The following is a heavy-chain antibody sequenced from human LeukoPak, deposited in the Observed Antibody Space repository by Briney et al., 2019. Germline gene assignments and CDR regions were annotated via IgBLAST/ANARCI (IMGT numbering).Heavy chain of an antibody. CDR1: GFTFSSHW. CDR2: INLDGSEK. D-gene: IGHD1-1*01. CDR3: ATYRGYPVDY. Sequence: PGGSLRLSCAASGFTFSSHWMSWVRQAPGKGLEWVANINLDGSEKYYEDSVKGRFTISRDNAKNSLYLQMNSLRAEDTAVYYCATYRGYPVDYWGQGTLVTVSS. J-gene: IGHJ4*02. V-gene: IGHV3-7*01.